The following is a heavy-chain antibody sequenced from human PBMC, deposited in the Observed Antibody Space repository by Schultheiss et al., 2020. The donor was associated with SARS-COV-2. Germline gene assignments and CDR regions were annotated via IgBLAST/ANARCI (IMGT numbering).Heavy chain of an antibody. D-gene: IGHD6-19*01. CDR3: AREGVSGTVFDY. Sequence: GGSLRLSCAASGFTFSRYYMSWVRQAPGKGLEWVANINEDGSEKFYVDSVKGRFTISRDNAKNSLYLQMNSLRAEDTAVYYCAREGVSGTVFDYWGQGTLVTVSS. CDR2: INEDGSEK. J-gene: IGHJ4*02. V-gene: IGHV3-7*01. CDR1: GFTFSRYY.